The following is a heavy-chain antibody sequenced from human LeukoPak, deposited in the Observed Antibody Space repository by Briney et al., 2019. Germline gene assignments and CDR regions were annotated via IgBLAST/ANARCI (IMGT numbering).Heavy chain of an antibody. V-gene: IGHV3-21*01. CDR1: GFTFSSYS. J-gene: IGHJ4*02. Sequence: GGSLRLSCAASGFTFSSYSMNWVRQAPGKGLEWVSSISSSSSYIYYADSVKGRFTISRDNAKNSLYLQMNSPRAEDTAVYYCASLDGGNSDDYWGQGTLVTVPS. D-gene: IGHD4-23*01. CDR3: ASLDGGNSDDY. CDR2: ISSSSSYI.